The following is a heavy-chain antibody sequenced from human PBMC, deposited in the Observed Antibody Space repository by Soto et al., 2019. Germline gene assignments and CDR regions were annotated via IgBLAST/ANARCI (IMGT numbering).Heavy chain of an antibody. J-gene: IGHJ3*02. CDR3: ARERPPMITFGGVIVMGAFDI. V-gene: IGHV4-4*02. CDR2: IYHSGST. D-gene: IGHD3-16*02. Sequence: PSETLSLTCAVSSGSISSSNWWGWVRQPPGKGLEWIGEIYHSGSTNYNPSLKSRVTISVDKSKNQFSLKLSSVTAADTAVYYCARERPPMITFGGVIVMGAFDIWGQGTMVTVSS. CDR1: SGSISSSNW.